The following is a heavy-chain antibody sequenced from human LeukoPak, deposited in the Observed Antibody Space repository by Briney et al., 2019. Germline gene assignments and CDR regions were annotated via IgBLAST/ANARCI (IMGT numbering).Heavy chain of an antibody. CDR1: GFTFTTYP. Sequence: QPGGSLRPSCAASGFTFTTYPMTWVRQAPGKGLEWVSTINPGGITTYYADSVKGRFTISRDNSKNTVSLQMDSLRADDTAVYYCAKDRAGTPWADWGQGTLVTVSS. CDR3: AKDRAGTPWAD. D-gene: IGHD1-1*01. J-gene: IGHJ4*02. V-gene: IGHV3-23*01. CDR2: INPGGITT.